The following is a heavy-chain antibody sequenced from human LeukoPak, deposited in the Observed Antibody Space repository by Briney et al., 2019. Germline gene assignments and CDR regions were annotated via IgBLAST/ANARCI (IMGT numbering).Heavy chain of an antibody. CDR1: GFTFSSYW. Sequence: TGGSLRLSCAASGFTFSSYWMSWVRQAPGKGLEWVANIKKDGSENYYVDSVKGRFTISRDNAKKSLYLQMNSLRAEETAVYYCARGPREYYGSNYYFDYWGQGTLVTVSS. CDR3: ARGPREYYGSNYYFDY. CDR2: IKKDGSEN. D-gene: IGHD3-10*01. J-gene: IGHJ4*02. V-gene: IGHV3-7*03.